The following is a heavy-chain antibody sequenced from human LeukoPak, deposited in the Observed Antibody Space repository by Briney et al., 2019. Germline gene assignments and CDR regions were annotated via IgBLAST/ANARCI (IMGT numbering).Heavy chain of an antibody. J-gene: IGHJ5*02. CDR1: GFTFSSYS. CDR3: ARGYDFWSGYLDGENWFDP. Sequence: GGSLRLSCAASGFTFSSYSMNWVRQAPGKGLEWVSSISSSSSYIYYADSVKGRFTISRDNAKNSPYLQMNSLRAEDTAVYYCARGYDFWSGYLDGENWFDPWGQGTLVTVSS. CDR2: ISSSSSYI. V-gene: IGHV3-21*01. D-gene: IGHD3-3*01.